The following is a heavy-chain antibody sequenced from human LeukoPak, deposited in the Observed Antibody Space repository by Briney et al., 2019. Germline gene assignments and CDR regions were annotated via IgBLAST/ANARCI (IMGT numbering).Heavy chain of an antibody. J-gene: IGHJ5*02. CDR3: ARATRGYSGYGGDWFDP. D-gene: IGHD5-12*01. Sequence: SETLSLTCTVSGYSISSGYYWGWIPQPPGKGLEWIVSIYHSGSTYYNPSLKSRVTISVDTSKNQFSLKLSSVTAADTAVYYCARATRGYSGYGGDWFDPWRQGTLVTVSS. CDR2: IYHSGST. CDR1: GYSISSGYY. V-gene: IGHV4-38-2*02.